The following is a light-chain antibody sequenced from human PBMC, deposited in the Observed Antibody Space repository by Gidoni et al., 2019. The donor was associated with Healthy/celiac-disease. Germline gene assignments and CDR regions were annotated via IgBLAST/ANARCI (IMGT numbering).Light chain of an antibody. CDR1: QSVSSY. Sequence: EIVLTQSPATLSLSPGERATLSCRASQSVSSYLAWYQQKPGQAPRLLIYDASNRATGIPARFSGSGSGTAFTLTIISLEPEDFAVYYCQQRSNWPPSLTFGGGTKVEIK. CDR2: DAS. J-gene: IGKJ4*01. V-gene: IGKV3-11*01. CDR3: QQRSNWPPSLT.